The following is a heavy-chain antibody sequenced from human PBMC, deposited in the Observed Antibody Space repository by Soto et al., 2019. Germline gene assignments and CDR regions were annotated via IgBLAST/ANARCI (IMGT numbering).Heavy chain of an antibody. D-gene: IGHD6-13*01. Sequence: EVQLVESGGGWVQPGGSLRLSCAASGFTFSSYAMSWVRQAPGKGLEWVSAISGSGGSTYYADSVKGRFTISRDNSKNTLYLQMNSLRAEDTAVYYCAKDRSRVIAAAGTRYYYYMDVWGIGTTVTVSS. J-gene: IGHJ6*03. CDR1: GFTFSSYA. CDR3: AKDRSRVIAAAGTRYYYYMDV. V-gene: IGHV3-23*04. CDR2: ISGSGGST.